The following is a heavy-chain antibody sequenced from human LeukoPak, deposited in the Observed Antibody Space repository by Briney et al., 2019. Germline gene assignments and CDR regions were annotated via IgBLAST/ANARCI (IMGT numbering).Heavy chain of an antibody. V-gene: IGHV3-23*01. CDR2: ISGSGGST. Sequence: PGGSLRLSCAASGFTFSSYAMSWVRQAPGKGLEWVSAISGSGGSTYYADSVKGRFTISRDNSKNTLYLQMNSLRAEDTAVYYCAKVLGYCSSTSCCNSNYWGQGTLVTVSS. CDR1: GFTFSSYA. D-gene: IGHD2-2*01. J-gene: IGHJ4*02. CDR3: AKVLGYCSSTSCCNSNY.